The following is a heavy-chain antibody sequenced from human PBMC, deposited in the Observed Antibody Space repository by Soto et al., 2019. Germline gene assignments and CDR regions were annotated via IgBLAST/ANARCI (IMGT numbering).Heavy chain of an antibody. Sequence: EVQLVESGGGLVQPGGSLRLSCVASGFIFSSYSMNWVRQAPGKGLEWVSYIDNSSSIKYYADSVKGRFTISRDNAKNSLYLQVNSLRDEDTAMYYCARDLARPAWFDPWGQGTLVTVSS. V-gene: IGHV3-48*02. D-gene: IGHD6-6*01. CDR1: GFIFSSYS. CDR3: ARDLARPAWFDP. CDR2: IDNSSSIK. J-gene: IGHJ5*02.